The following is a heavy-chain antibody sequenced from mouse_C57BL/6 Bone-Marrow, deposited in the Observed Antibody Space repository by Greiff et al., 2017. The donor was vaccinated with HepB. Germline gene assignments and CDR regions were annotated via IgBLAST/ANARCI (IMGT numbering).Heavy chain of an antibody. CDR3: ARGENYWYFDV. CDR2: IRNKANGYTT. J-gene: IGHJ1*03. Sequence: EVMLVESGGGLVQPGGSLSLSCAASGFTFTDYYMSWVRQPPGKALEWLGFIRNKANGYTTEYSASVKGRFTISRDNSQSILYLQMNALRAEDSATYYCARGENYWYFDVWGTGTTVTVSS. V-gene: IGHV7-3*01. CDR1: GFTFTDYY.